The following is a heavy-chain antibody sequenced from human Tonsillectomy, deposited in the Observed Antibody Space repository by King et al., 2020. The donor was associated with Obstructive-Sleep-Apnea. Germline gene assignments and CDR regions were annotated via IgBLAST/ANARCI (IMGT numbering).Heavy chain of an antibody. D-gene: IGHD5-18*01. Sequence: VQLVESGGGLVKPGGSLRLSCAASGFTFSSYSMNWVRQAPGKGLEWVSCISSSSSYIYYADSVKGRFTIYRDNDKNSLYLQMNSLRAEETAVYYCAREEAYSYGYSPNYFDFWGQGTLVTVSS. CDR1: GFTFSSYS. J-gene: IGHJ4*02. V-gene: IGHV3-21*01. CDR2: ISSSSSYI. CDR3: AREEAYSYGYSPNYFDF.